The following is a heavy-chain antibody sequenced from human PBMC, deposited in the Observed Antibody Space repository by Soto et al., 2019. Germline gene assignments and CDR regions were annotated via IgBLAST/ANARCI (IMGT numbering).Heavy chain of an antibody. CDR2: IKPNGGST. J-gene: IGHJ3*02. D-gene: IGHD3-16*01. Sequence: ASVKVSCKASGYIFINYYIHWVRQAPGQGLEWIGIIKPNGGSTNYAQKFRGRVTMARDTSTSTVYMDLSSLRSDDTAVYYCDLCFQAVYLHIQCVFLIISRDGESAFHGCSLVCCPTISFAFN. CDR1: GYIFINYY. V-gene: IGHV1-46*01. CDR3: DLCFQAVYLHIQCVFLIISRDGESAFHGCSLVCCPTISFAFN.